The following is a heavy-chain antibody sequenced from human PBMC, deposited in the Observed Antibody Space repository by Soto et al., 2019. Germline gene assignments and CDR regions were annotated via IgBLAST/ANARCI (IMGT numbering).Heavy chain of an antibody. V-gene: IGHV4-31*03. CDR3: ARDRGGLATGRFDY. J-gene: IGHJ4*02. D-gene: IGHD2-15*01. CDR2: IYYSGST. CDR1: GGSISSGDHY. Sequence: SETLSLTCTVSGGSISSGDHYWSWIRQHPGKGLEWIGYIYYSGSTYYNPSLKSRVTISVDTSKNQFSLKLSSVTAADTAVYYCARDRGGLATGRFDYWGQGTLVTVSS.